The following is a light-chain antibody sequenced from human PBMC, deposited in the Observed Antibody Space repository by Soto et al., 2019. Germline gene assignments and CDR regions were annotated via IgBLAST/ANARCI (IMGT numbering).Light chain of an antibody. CDR1: SSDVGDYNS. J-gene: IGLJ3*02. CDR2: EVS. Sequence: QSALTQPPSASGSPGRSVTISCSGTSSDVGDYNSVSWYQQHPGKAPKLMIYEVSKRPSGVPDRFSGSKSGNAASLTVSGLQAEDEADYYCSSYAGSNIGVFGGGTQLTVL. CDR3: SSYAGSNIGV. V-gene: IGLV2-8*01.